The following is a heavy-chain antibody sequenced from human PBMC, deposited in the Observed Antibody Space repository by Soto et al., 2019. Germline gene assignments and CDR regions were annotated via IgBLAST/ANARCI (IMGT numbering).Heavy chain of an antibody. D-gene: IGHD5-18*01. V-gene: IGHV1-69*13. J-gene: IGHJ3*02. Sequence: SVKVSCKASGGTFSSYAISWVRQAPGQGLGWMGGIIPIFGTANYAQKFQGRVTITADESTSTAYMELSSLRSEDTAVYYCARGNTAMATKGNAFDIWGQGTMVTVSS. CDR1: GGTFSSYA. CDR3: ARGNTAMATKGNAFDI. CDR2: IIPIFGTA.